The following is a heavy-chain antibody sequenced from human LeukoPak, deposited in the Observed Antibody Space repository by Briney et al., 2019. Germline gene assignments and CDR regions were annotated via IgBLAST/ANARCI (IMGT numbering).Heavy chain of an antibody. J-gene: IGHJ4*02. CDR2: IDWDDDK. CDR1: GFSLSTSGMC. Sequence: GPTLVNPTQTLTLTCTFSGFSLSTSGMCVSWIRQPPGKALEWLALIDWDDDKYYSTSLKTRLTISKDTSKNQVVLTMTNMDPVDTATYYCARNYDSSGYLHFDYWGQGTLVTVSS. V-gene: IGHV2-70*01. D-gene: IGHD3-22*01. CDR3: ARNYDSSGYLHFDY.